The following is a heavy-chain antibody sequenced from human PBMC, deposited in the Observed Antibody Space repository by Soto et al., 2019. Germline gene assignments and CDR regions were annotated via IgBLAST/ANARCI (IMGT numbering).Heavy chain of an antibody. J-gene: IGHJ6*02. CDR3: ARVGEATILHYYYYGMDV. CDR1: GGSISSSSYY. Sequence: SETLSLTCTVSGGSISSSSYYWGWIRQPPGKGLEWIGSIYYSGSTYYNPSLKSRVTISVDTSKNQFSLKLSSVTAADTAVYYCARVGEATILHYYYYGMDVWGQGTTVTVSS. V-gene: IGHV4-39*01. CDR2: IYYSGST. D-gene: IGHD5-12*01.